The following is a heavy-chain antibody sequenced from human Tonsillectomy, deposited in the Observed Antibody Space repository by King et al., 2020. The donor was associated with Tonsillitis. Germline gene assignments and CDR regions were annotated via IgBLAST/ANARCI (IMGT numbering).Heavy chain of an antibody. V-gene: IGHV3-11*01. D-gene: IGHD3-16*02. J-gene: IGHJ4*02. Sequence: VQLVESGGGLVKPGGSLRLSCAASGFTFSDYYMSWIRQAPGKGLEWVSYISSSGSTIYYADSVKGRFTISRANAKNSLYLQMNSLRAEDTAVYYCARGGGDYVWGSYRPERTFDYWGQGTLVTVSS. CDR3: ARGGGDYVWGSYRPERTFDY. CDR1: GFTFSDYY. CDR2: ISSSGSTI.